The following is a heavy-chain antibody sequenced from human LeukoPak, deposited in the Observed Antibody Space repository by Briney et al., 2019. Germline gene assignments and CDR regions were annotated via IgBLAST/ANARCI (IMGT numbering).Heavy chain of an antibody. CDR1: GFTFSSYS. CDR3: AKDGDDYVWGSQVPNWFDP. Sequence: GGSLRLSCAASGFTFSSYSMNWVRQAPGKGLEWVSAISGSGGSTYYADSVKGRFTISRDNSKNTLYLQMNSLRAEDTAVYYCAKDGDDYVWGSQVPNWFDPWGQGTLVTVSS. V-gene: IGHV3-23*01. J-gene: IGHJ5*02. D-gene: IGHD3-16*01. CDR2: ISGSGGST.